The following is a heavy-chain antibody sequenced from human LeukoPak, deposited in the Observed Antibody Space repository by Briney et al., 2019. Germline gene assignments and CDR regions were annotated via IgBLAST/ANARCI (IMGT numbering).Heavy chain of an antibody. J-gene: IGHJ2*01. Sequence: GGSLRLSCAASGFTFSSYAMSWVRQAPGKGLEWVSGISGNGGSTHYADSVKGRFTISRDNSKNTLYLRMNSLRAEDTAVYYCAKELVWFGESQGYFDLWGRGTLVTVSS. CDR1: GFTFSSYA. D-gene: IGHD3-10*01. CDR3: AKELVWFGESQGYFDL. V-gene: IGHV3-23*01. CDR2: ISGNGGST.